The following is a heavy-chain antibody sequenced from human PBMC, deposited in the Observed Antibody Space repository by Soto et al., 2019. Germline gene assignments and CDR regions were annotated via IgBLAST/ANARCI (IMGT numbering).Heavy chain of an antibody. V-gene: IGHV4-59*08. CDR2: IYYSGST. CDR1: GGTISSWY. D-gene: IGHD1-26*01. CDR3: ARRYGSAIDY. J-gene: IGHJ4*02. Sequence: PSETLSLTCTASGGTISSWYWSWIRQPPGKGLEWIGYIYYSGSTNCNPSLKSRVTISVDTSKNQFSLKLSSVTAADTAVYYCARRYGSAIDYWGEGTLVTVS.